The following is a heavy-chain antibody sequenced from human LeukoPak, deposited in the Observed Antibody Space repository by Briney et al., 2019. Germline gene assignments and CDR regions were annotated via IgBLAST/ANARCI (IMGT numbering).Heavy chain of an antibody. V-gene: IGHV3-9*01. CDR1: GFTFDDYA. CDR3: AKASSLAVAGRYFDY. Sequence: GRSLRLSCAASGFTFDDYAMPWVRQAPGKGVEWVSGISWNSGSIGYADSVKGRFTISRDNAKNSLYLQMNSLRAEDTALYYCAKASSLAVAGRYFDYWGQGTLVTVSS. J-gene: IGHJ4*02. CDR2: ISWNSGSI. D-gene: IGHD6-19*01.